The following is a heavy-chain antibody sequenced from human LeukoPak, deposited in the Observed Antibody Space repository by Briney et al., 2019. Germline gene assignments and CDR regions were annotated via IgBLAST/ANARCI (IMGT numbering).Heavy chain of an antibody. Sequence: GESLKISCAASGFTFSSYAMSWVRQAPGKGLEWVSALSGSGANTYYADSVKGRFTISRDNSKNTLYLQVNSLRAEDTAVYYCAKGVGCSGGTCYSGHGMDVWGQGTTATVSS. CDR2: LSGSGANT. V-gene: IGHV3-23*01. D-gene: IGHD2-15*01. CDR1: GFTFSSYA. J-gene: IGHJ6*02. CDR3: AKGVGCSGGTCYSGHGMDV.